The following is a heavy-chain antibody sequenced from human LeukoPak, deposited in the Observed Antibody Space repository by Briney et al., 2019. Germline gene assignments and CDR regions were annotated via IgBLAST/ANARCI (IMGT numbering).Heavy chain of an antibody. V-gene: IGHV5-51*01. CDR3: ASAYSSGWYYSFDY. Sequence: GESLKISCKGSGYSFTNYWIGWARQMPGKGLEWMGIISPGDSDTRYSPSFQGQVTISADKSISTAYLQWSSLKASDTAMYYCASAYSSGWYYSFDYWGQGTLVTVSS. CDR1: GYSFTNYW. D-gene: IGHD6-19*01. CDR2: ISPGDSDT. J-gene: IGHJ4*02.